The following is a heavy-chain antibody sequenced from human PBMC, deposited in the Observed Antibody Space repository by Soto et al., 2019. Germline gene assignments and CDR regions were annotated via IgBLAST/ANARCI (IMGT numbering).Heavy chain of an antibody. CDR3: ARCGSSPNWSDP. CDR2: IIPIFGTA. Sequence: GASVKVSCKASGGTFSSYAISWVRQAPGQGLEWMGGIIPIFGTANYAQKFQGRVTITADESTSTAYMELSSLRSEDTAVYYCARCGSSPNWSDPWGQGTLVTVSS. J-gene: IGHJ5*02. CDR1: GGTFSSYA. D-gene: IGHD6-6*01. V-gene: IGHV1-69*13.